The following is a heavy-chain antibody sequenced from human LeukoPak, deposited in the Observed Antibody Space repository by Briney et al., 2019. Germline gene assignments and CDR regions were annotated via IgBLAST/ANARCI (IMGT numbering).Heavy chain of an antibody. CDR2: IYYSGST. CDR3: AMLYCGGDCYSRVSDY. Sequence: PSETLSLTCTVPGGSISSSSYYWGWIRQPPGKGLEWIGSIYYSGSTYYNPSLKSRVTISVDTSKNQFSLKLSSVTAADTAVYYCAMLYCGGDCYSRVSDYWGQGTLVTVSS. D-gene: IGHD2-21*01. V-gene: IGHV4-39*01. J-gene: IGHJ4*02. CDR1: GGSISSSSYY.